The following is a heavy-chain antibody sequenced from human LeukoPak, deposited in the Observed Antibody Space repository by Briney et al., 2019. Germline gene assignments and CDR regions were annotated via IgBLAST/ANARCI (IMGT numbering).Heavy chain of an antibody. CDR3: ASLRERSYYARGFDY. Sequence: SETLSLTCSVSGGSFSNHFWSWVRQPAGKGLEWIGRIYPSGNTNYNPSLKSRVTLSVDTSKTQFYLSLSSVTAADTAVYYCASLRERSYYARGFDYWGQGTLVTVSS. V-gene: IGHV4-4*07. J-gene: IGHJ4*02. CDR2: IYPSGNT. D-gene: IGHD1-26*01. CDR1: GGSFSNHF.